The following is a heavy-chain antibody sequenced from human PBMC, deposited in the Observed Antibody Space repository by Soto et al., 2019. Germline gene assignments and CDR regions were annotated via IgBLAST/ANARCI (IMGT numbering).Heavy chain of an antibody. CDR1: GGSFSGYY. D-gene: IGHD3-9*01. CDR2: INHSGST. J-gene: IGHJ6*02. CDR3: ARGGATVLRYFDWSHAPPKGYGMDV. V-gene: IGHV4-34*01. Sequence: SETLSLTCAVHGGSFSGYYWSWIRQPPGKGLEWIGEINHSGSTNYNPSLKSRVTISVDTSKNQFSLKLSSVTAADTAVYYCARGGATVLRYFDWSHAPPKGYGMDVWGQGTTVTVSS.